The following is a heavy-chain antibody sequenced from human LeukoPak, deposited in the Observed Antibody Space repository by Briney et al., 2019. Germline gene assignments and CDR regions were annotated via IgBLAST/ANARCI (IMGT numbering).Heavy chain of an antibody. CDR2: IYHSGST. Sequence: SGTLSLTCAVSGGSISSSNWWSWVRQPPAEGLEWIGEIYHSGSTTYNPSLKSRVTISVDKSKNQFSLQLTSVTAADTAVYYCARDLQTSEPPHWGQGILVTVSS. V-gene: IGHV4-4*02. D-gene: IGHD1-14*01. CDR3: ARDLQTSEPPH. J-gene: IGHJ4*02. CDR1: GGSISSSNW.